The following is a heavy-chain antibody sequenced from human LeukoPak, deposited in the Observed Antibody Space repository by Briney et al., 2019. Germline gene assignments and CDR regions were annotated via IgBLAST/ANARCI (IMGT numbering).Heavy chain of an antibody. J-gene: IGHJ4*02. V-gene: IGHV3-48*01. CDR2: ISSSSSTI. CDR3: AREVAVAGNEFDY. CDR1: GFTFSSYS. Sequence: GGSLRLSCAASGFTFSSYSMNWVHQAPGKGLEWVSYISSSSSTIYYADSVKGRFTISRDNAKNSLYLQMNSLRAEDTAVYYCAREVAVAGNEFDYWGQGTLVTVSS. D-gene: IGHD6-19*01.